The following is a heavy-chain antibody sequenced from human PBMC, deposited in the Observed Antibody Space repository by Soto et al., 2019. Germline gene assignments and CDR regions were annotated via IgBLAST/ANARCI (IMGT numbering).Heavy chain of an antibody. CDR2: IYDSGTT. D-gene: IGHD1-1*01. V-gene: IGHV4-4*02. CDR1: GGSISRGYW. CDR3: ASGGGLGTIGYEGGFDS. J-gene: IGHJ4*02. Sequence: QVQLQESGPGLVKSSGTLSLTCDVSGGSISRGYWWTWVRQPPGKGLEWIGEIYDSGTTNYNTSLKNRVTISVDKSRNQLSLKLSSVTAAAAALYYCASGGGLGTIGYEGGFDSWGQGTLVTVSS.